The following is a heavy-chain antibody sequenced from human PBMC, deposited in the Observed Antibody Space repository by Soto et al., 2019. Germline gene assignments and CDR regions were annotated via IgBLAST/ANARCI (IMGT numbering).Heavy chain of an antibody. CDR1: GFTFDDYT. CDR3: AKGNYGTYYYYYYGMDV. CDR2: ISWDGGST. D-gene: IGHD4-17*01. V-gene: IGHV3-43*01. Sequence: PGGSLRLSCAASGFTFDDYTMHWVRQAPGKGLEWVSLISWDGGSTYYADSVKGRFTISRDNSKNSLYLQMNSLRTEDTALYYCAKGNYGTYYYYYYGMDVWGQGXTVTVSS. J-gene: IGHJ6*02.